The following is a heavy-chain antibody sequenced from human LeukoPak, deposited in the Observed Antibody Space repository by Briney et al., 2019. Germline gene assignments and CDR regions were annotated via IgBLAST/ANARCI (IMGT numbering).Heavy chain of an antibody. J-gene: IGHJ3*02. V-gene: IGHV4-39*07. CDR1: GGSISSSSYY. CDR3: ARGSWSAAMIVVAYAFDI. Sequence: PSETLSLTCTVSGGSISSSSYYWGWIRQPPGKGLEWIGSIYYSGSTYYNPSLKSRVTISVDTSKNQFSLKLSSVTAADTAVYYCARGSWSAAMIVVAYAFDIWGQGTMVTVSS. D-gene: IGHD3-22*01. CDR2: IYYSGST.